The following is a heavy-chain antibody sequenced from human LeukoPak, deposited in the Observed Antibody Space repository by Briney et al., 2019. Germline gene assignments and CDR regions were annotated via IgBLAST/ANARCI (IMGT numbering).Heavy chain of an antibody. J-gene: IGHJ6*02. D-gene: IGHD3-3*01. CDR3: AKNYDFWSGHYYGMDV. CDR1: GFTFSSYA. V-gene: IGHV3-23*01. CDR2: ISGSGGST. Sequence: GGSLRLSCAASGFTFSSYAMSWVRQAPGKGLEWVSAISGSGGSTYCADSVKGRFTISRDNSKNTLYLQMNSLRAEDTAVYYCAKNYDFWSGHYYGMDVWGQGTTVTVSS.